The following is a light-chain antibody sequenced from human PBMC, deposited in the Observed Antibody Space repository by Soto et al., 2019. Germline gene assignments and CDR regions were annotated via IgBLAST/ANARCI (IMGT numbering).Light chain of an antibody. CDR3: SSYTSSSTPLV. CDR2: DVS. J-gene: IGLJ1*01. Sequence: ALTQPASVSGSPGQSITISCTGTSSDVGGYNYVSWYQQHPGKAPNLMIYDVSNRPSGVSNRFSGSKSGNTASLTISGLQAEDEADYYCSSYTSSSTPLVFGTGTKVTVL. V-gene: IGLV2-14*01. CDR1: SSDVGGYNY.